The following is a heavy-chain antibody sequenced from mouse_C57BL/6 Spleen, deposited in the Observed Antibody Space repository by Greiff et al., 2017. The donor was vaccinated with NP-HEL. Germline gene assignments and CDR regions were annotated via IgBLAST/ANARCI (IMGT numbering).Heavy chain of an antibody. CDR3: VRWGLYDGYAFDY. Sequence: QVQLQQSGAELVKPGASVKISCKASGYAFSSYWMNWVKQRPGKGLEWIGQIYPGDGDTNYNGKFKGKATLTADKSSSTAYMQLSSLTSEDSAVYFCVRWGLYDGYAFDYWGQGTTLTVSS. D-gene: IGHD2-3*01. CDR1: GYAFSSYW. CDR2: IYPGDGDT. J-gene: IGHJ2*01. V-gene: IGHV1-80*01.